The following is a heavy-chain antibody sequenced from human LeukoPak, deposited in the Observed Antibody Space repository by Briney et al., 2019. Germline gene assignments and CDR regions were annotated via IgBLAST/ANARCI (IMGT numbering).Heavy chain of an antibody. V-gene: IGHV3-23*01. Sequence: PGGSLRLSCAASGFTFSSYAMSWVRQAPGKGLEWVSAISGSGGSTYYADSVKGRFTISRDNSKNTLYLQMNSLRAEDTAVYYCVKVIGADFWSGYDYWGQGTLVTVSS. D-gene: IGHD3-3*01. CDR1: GFTFSSYA. CDR2: ISGSGGST. CDR3: VKVIGADFWSGYDY. J-gene: IGHJ4*02.